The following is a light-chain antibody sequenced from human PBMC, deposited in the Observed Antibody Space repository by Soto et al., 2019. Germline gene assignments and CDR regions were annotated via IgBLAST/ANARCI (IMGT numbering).Light chain of an antibody. Sequence: DIQMTQSPSTLSASVGDRVTITCRASQSISSWLAWYQQKPGKAPKLLIYDASSLESGVRSRFSGSGSATELTLTISSLQPDDFASYYCQQYNSYSFTFGGGTKVEIK. CDR1: QSISSW. J-gene: IGKJ4*01. CDR2: DAS. V-gene: IGKV1-5*01. CDR3: QQYNSYSFT.